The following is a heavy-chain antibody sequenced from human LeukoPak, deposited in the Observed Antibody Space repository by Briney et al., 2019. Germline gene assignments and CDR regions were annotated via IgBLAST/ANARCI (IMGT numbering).Heavy chain of an antibody. Sequence: GGSLRLSCAASGFTFSSYALSWVRQAPGKGLEWVSAISGSGGSTYYADSVKGRFTISRDNSKSTLYLQMNSLRAEDTAVYYCAKDLLYGGNSDYWGQGTLVTVSS. CDR1: GFTFSSYA. V-gene: IGHV3-23*01. CDR2: ISGSGGST. D-gene: IGHD4-23*01. CDR3: AKDLLYGGNSDY. J-gene: IGHJ4*02.